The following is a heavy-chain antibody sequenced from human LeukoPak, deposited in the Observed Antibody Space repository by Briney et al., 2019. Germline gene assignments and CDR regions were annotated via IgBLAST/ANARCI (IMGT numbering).Heavy chain of an antibody. CDR2: INHSGST. Sequence: SSETLSLTCAVYGGSFSGYYWSWIRQPPGKRLEWIGEINHSGSTNYNPSLKSRVTISVDTSKNQFSLKLSSVTAAGTAVYYCASEERITMVRGVIIVTWFDPWGQGTLVTVSS. D-gene: IGHD3-10*01. CDR1: GGSFSGYY. V-gene: IGHV4-34*01. CDR3: ASEERITMVRGVIIVTWFDP. J-gene: IGHJ5*02.